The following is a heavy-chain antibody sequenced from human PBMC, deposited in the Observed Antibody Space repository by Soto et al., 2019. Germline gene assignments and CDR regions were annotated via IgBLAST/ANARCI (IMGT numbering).Heavy chain of an antibody. D-gene: IGHD6-19*01. CDR1: GFTFSGYW. J-gene: IGHJ4*02. V-gene: IGHV3-74*01. CDR3: ARGGAYNGGWFS. CDR2: LNSDGSIT. Sequence: EVQLVESGGGLVQPRGSLRLSCAASGFTFSGYWMHWVRQSPGKGLVWVSRLNSDGSITSYADSVKGRFTISRDNAKNTLYLQMNSLRAEDTAVYFCARGGAYNGGWFSWGPGTLVTVSS.